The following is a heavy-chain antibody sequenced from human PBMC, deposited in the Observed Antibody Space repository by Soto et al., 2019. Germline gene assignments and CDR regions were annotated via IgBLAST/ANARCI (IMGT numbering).Heavy chain of an antibody. V-gene: IGHV3-23*01. CDR2: ISGSGATT. CDR3: AKNQGVELVPLATVDWFDP. D-gene: IGHD1-26*01. Sequence: GGSLRLSCAASGFIFSNYAMSWVRQSPGKGLEWVSSISGSGATTYYPDSVKGRFTISRDNSKSTVYLELNNLSAEDTAVYHCAKNQGVELVPLATVDWFDPWGQGSVVTVSS. CDR1: GFIFSNYA. J-gene: IGHJ5*02.